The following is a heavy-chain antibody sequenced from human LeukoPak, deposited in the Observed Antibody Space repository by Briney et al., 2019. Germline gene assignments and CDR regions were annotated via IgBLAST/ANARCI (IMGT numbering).Heavy chain of an antibody. CDR1: GGSISSSSYY. CDR2: IYYSGST. V-gene: IGHV4-39*02. CDR3: ARECWNDDGNYFDY. Sequence: PSETLSLTCTVSGGSISSSSYYWGWIRQPPGKGLEWIGSIYYSGSTYYNPSLKSRVTISVDTSKNQFSLKLSSVTAADTAVYYCARECWNDDGNYFDYWGQGTLVTVSS. J-gene: IGHJ4*02. D-gene: IGHD1-1*01.